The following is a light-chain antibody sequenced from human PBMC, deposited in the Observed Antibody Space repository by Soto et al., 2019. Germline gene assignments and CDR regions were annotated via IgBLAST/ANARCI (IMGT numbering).Light chain of an antibody. V-gene: IGKV3-20*01. CDR1: QSVSSNN. CDR3: QQYGRSPFT. Sequence: EIVLTQSPGTLSLSPGERATLSCRASQSVSSNNLAWYQQRPGQAPRVAIYGASTRATGIPERFSGSGSGTDFPLTISRLEPEDFAVYYCQQYGRSPFTFGPGTKVDIK. J-gene: IGKJ3*01. CDR2: GAS.